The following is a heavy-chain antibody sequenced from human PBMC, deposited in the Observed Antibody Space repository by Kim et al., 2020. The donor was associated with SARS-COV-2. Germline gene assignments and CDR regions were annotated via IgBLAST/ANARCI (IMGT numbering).Heavy chain of an antibody. Sequence: SETLSLTCTVSGGSISSSSYYWGWIRQPPGQGLEWIGSIYYSGSTYYNPSLKSRVTISVDTSKNQFSLKLSSVTAADTAVYSCARRGVYSDFPPPGWVWG. CDR2: IYYSGST. D-gene: IGHD3-3*01. V-gene: IGHV4-39*01. CDR3: ARRGVYSDFPPPGWV. J-gene: IGHJ3*01. CDR1: GGSISSSSYY.